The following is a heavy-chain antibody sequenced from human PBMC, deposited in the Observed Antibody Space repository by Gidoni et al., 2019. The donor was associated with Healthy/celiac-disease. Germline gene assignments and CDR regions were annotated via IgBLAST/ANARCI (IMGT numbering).Heavy chain of an antibody. CDR1: GGSISSSSYY. CDR3: ANTNMTTVTAEYFQH. CDR2: IYYSGST. Sequence: QPQLQESGPGLVKPSETLSLTCTVSGGSISSSSYYWGWIRQPPGKGLERIGSIYYSGSTYYNPSLKSRVTISVDTSKNQFSLKLSSVTAADTAVYYCANTNMTTVTAEYFQHWGQGTLVTVSS. J-gene: IGHJ1*01. V-gene: IGHV4-39*07. D-gene: IGHD4-17*01.